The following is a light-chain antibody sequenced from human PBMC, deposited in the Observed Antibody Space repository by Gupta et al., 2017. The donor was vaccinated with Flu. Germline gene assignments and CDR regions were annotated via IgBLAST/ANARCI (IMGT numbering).Light chain of an antibody. CDR3: QQANSLTS. J-gene: IGKJ2*01. CDR1: QDISSW. CDR2: AAS. V-gene: IGKV1-12*02. Sequence: DIQMTQSPSSVSASVGDRVTITCRASQDISSWLAWYQQKPGKAPKLLIYAASRWQSGVPSRFSGSGSGTDFTLTSSSRQPEDFATYYWQQANSLTSFGQGTRLEIK.